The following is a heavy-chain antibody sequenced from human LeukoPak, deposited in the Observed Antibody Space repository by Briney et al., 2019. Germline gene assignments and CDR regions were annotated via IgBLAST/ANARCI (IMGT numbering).Heavy chain of an antibody. CDR1: GFTFSSYG. V-gene: IGHV3-30*02. Sequence: GGSLRLSCAASGFTFSSYGMHWVRQAPGKGLEWVAFIRYDGGNKYYADSVKGRFTISRDNSKNTLYLQMNSLRAEDTAVYYCAKDRNYDFWSGHYYYMDVWGKGTTVTVSS. D-gene: IGHD3-3*01. CDR2: IRYDGGNK. J-gene: IGHJ6*03. CDR3: AKDRNYDFWSGHYYYMDV.